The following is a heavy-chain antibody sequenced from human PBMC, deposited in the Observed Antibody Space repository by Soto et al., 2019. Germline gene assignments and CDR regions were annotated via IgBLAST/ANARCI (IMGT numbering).Heavy chain of an antibody. J-gene: IGHJ4*02. V-gene: IGHV4-61*01. Sequence: ASETLSLTCTVSGGSVSSGSYYWSWIRQPPGKGLEWIGYIYYSGSTNYNPSLKSRVTISVDTSKNQFSLKLSSVTAADTAVYYCASGGGMVTAWRQGTLVTVPS. CDR3: ASGGGMVTA. D-gene: IGHD5-18*01. CDR1: GGSVSSGSYY. CDR2: IYYSGST.